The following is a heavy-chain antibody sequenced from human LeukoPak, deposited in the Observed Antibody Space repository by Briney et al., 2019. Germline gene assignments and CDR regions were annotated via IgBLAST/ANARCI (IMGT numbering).Heavy chain of an antibody. Sequence: SETLSLTCTVSGASISSSYWSWIRQPPKKALEWIGYIYYTGNTNYNPSLKSRVTISVDTSKNQFSLKLSSVTAADTAVYYCARQRITMVRGVIMYYFDYWGQGTLVTVSS. D-gene: IGHD3-10*01. V-gene: IGHV4-59*08. CDR2: IYYTGNT. CDR3: ARQRITMVRGVIMYYFDY. J-gene: IGHJ4*02. CDR1: GASISSSY.